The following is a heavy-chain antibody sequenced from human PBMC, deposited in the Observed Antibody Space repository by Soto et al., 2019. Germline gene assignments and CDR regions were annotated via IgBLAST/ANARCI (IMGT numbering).Heavy chain of an antibody. CDR3: TRGDDFWSGYYFDF. CDR1: GYSISSGYY. Sequence: SETLSLTCAVSGYSISSGYYWGWIRQSPGKGLEWIGSIHHIGSTYYNPSLRSRVTISVDTSKNQFFLSLTSVTAADTAVYYCTRGDDFWSGYYFDFWGQGTLVPVSS. CDR2: IHHIGST. V-gene: IGHV4-38-2*01. D-gene: IGHD3-3*01. J-gene: IGHJ4*02.